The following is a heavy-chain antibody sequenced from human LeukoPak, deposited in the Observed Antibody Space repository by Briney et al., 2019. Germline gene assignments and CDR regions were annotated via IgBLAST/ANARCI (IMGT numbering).Heavy chain of an antibody. CDR1: GFTFSSYS. Sequence: PGGSLRLSCAASGFTFSSYSMNWVRQAPGKGLEWVSSISSSSSYIYYADSVKGRFTISRDNAKNSLYLQMNSLRAEDTAVYYCARGLDSSGYYYGDWGQGTLVTVSS. V-gene: IGHV3-21*01. D-gene: IGHD3-22*01. CDR2: ISSSSSYI. CDR3: ARGLDSSGYYYGD. J-gene: IGHJ4*02.